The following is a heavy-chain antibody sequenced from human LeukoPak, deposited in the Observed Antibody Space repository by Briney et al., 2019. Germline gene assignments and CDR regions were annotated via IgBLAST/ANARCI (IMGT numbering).Heavy chain of an antibody. D-gene: IGHD3-3*01. CDR2: ISGSGGST. Sequence: GGSLRLSCAASGFIFSSYAMSWVRQAPGKGLEWVSAISGSGGSTYYADSVKGRFTISRDNSKNTLYLQMNSLRAEDTAVYYCAKNLEGDDYDFWSGYYSGGAFDIWGQGTMVTVSS. CDR1: GFIFSSYA. CDR3: AKNLEGDDYDFWSGYYSGGAFDI. V-gene: IGHV3-23*01. J-gene: IGHJ3*02.